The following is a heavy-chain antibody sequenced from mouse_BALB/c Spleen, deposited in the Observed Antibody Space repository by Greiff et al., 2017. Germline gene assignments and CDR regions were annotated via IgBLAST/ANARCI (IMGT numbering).Heavy chain of an antibody. CDR3: ARGYGNYQAWFAY. CDR2: IDPFNGGT. V-gene: IGHV1S135*01. D-gene: IGHD2-10*02. CDR1: GYSFTSYY. Sequence: LVESGPELMKPGASVKISCKASGYSFTSYYMHWVKQSHGKSLEWIGYIDPFNGGTSYNQKFKGKATLTVDKSSSTAYMHLSSMTSEDSAVYYGARGYGNYQAWFAYWGQGTLVTVSA. J-gene: IGHJ3*01.